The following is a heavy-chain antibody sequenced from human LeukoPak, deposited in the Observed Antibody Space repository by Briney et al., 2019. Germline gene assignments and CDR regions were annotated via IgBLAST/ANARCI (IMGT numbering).Heavy chain of an antibody. V-gene: IGHV3-74*01. J-gene: IGHJ4*02. CDR3: ARPHPSHSNYHVFDY. CDR2: INTDGSST. D-gene: IGHD4-11*01. Sequence: GGSLRLSCAASGFTFSSYWMHWVRQAPGKGLVWVSRINTDGSSTSYADSVKGRFTISRDNAKNSLFLQMNSLRAEDTAIYYCARPHPSHSNYHVFDYWGQGTLVTVSS. CDR1: GFTFSSYW.